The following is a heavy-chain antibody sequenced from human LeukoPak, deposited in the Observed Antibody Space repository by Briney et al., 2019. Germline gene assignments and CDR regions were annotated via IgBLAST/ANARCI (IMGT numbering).Heavy chain of an antibody. CDR3: ARYDSSGYYRLTDAFDI. CDR1: GFTFSSYW. Sequence: GGSLRLSCAASGFTFSSYWMSWVRQAPGKGLEWVANIKQDGSEKYYVDSVKGRFTISRDNAKNSLYLQMNSLRAEDTAVYYCARYDSSGYYRLTDAFDIWGQGTMVTVSS. D-gene: IGHD3-22*01. CDR2: IKQDGSEK. V-gene: IGHV3-7*01. J-gene: IGHJ3*02.